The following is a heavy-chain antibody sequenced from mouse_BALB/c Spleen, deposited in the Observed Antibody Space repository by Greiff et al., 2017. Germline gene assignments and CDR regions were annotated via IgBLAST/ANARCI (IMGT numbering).Heavy chain of an antibody. D-gene: IGHD2-3*01. CDR1: GFSLTSYG. J-gene: IGHJ2*01. V-gene: IGHV2-4-1*01. CDR3: AREDDGYYLDY. Sequence: VQLQQSGPGLVQPSQSLSITCTVSGFSLTSYGVHWVRQSPGKGLEWLGVIWSGGSTDYNAAFISRLSISKDNSKSQVFFKMNSLQADDTAIYYCAREDDGYYLDYWGQGTTLTVSS. CDR2: IWSGGST.